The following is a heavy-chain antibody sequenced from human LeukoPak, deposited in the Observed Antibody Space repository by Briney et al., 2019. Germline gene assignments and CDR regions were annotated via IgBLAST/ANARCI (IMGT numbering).Heavy chain of an antibody. J-gene: IGHJ5*02. CDR3: ARDMVGYSYGYYP. CDR1: GFTFSSYS. V-gene: IGHV3-21*01. CDR2: ISSSSSYI. D-gene: IGHD5-18*01. Sequence: GGSLRLSCAASGFTFSSYSMNWVRQAPGKGLEWVSSISSSSSYIYYADSVKGRFTISRDNAKNSLYLQMNSLRAEDMAVYYCARDMVGYSYGYYPWGQGTLVTVSS.